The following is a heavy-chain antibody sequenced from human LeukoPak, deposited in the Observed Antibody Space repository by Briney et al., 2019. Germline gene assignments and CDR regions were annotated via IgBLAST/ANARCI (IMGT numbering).Heavy chain of an antibody. D-gene: IGHD1-1*01. Sequence: GGSLRLSCAASGFTFSSYWMHWVRQVPGQGLVWVSHIDGDGRIAHYGDSVKGRFTISRDNAKNTVYLQMDSLRAEDTAVYYCARDSPRTGPWGQGILVIVSS. CDR2: IDGDGRIA. V-gene: IGHV3-74*01. CDR3: ARDSPRTGP. CDR1: GFTFSSYW. J-gene: IGHJ5*02.